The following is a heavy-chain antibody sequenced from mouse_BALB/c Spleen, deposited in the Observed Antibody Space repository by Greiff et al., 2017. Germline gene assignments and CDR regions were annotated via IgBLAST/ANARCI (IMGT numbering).Heavy chain of an antibody. CDR3: ARSLYGNYAWFAY. Sequence: EVKLVESGGGLVQPGGSRKLSCAASGFTFSSFGMHWVRQAPEKGLEWVAYISSGSSTIYYADTVKGRFTISRDNPKNTLFLQMTSLRSEDTAMYYCARSLYGNYAWFAYWGQGTLVTVSA. CDR2: ISSGSSTI. CDR1: GFTFSSFG. D-gene: IGHD2-1*01. J-gene: IGHJ3*01. V-gene: IGHV5-17*02.